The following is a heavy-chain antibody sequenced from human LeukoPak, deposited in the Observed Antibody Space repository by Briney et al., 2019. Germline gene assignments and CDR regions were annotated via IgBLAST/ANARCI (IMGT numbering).Heavy chain of an antibody. Sequence: GGSLRLSCAASGFIFSDYSLNWVRQAPGMGLEWVSYITSSSGTTYYADSVKGRFTISRDNAKNSLSLQMNSLRAEDTAVYYCARVRGGWYLDYWGQGTLVTVSS. CDR1: GFIFSDYS. D-gene: IGHD6-19*01. J-gene: IGHJ4*02. CDR3: ARVRGGWYLDY. CDR2: ITSSSGTT. V-gene: IGHV3-48*01.